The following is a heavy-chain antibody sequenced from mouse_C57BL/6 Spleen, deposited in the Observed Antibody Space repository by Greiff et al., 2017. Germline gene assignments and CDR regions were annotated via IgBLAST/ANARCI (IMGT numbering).Heavy chain of an antibody. CDR2: INPSSGYT. J-gene: IGHJ1*03. CDR3: ARTSYYYGSSSDGYFDV. D-gene: IGHD1-1*01. CDR1: GYTFTSYT. Sequence: QVHVKQSGAELARPGASVKMSCKASGYTFTSYTMHWVKQRPGQGLEWIGYINPSSGYTKYNQKFKDKATLTADKSSSTAYMQLSSLTSEDSAVYYCARTSYYYGSSSDGYFDVWGTGTTVTVSS. V-gene: IGHV1-4*01.